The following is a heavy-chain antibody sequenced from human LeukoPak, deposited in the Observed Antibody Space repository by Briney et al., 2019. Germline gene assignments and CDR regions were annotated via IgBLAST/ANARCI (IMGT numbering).Heavy chain of an antibody. CDR2: IYHSGTV. D-gene: IGHD1-26*01. CDR1: GGSISSGGYS. Sequence: SETLSLTCAVSGGSISSGGYSWSWIRQPPGKGLEWIGYIYHSGTVYYNPSLKSRVTISVDRSKNQFSLRLSSVTAAGTAVYYCTATGGRNRFDPWGQGTLVTVSS. CDR3: TATGGRNRFDP. V-gene: IGHV4-30-2*01. J-gene: IGHJ5*02.